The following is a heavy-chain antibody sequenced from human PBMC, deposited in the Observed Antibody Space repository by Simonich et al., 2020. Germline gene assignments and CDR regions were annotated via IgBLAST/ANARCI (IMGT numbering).Heavy chain of an antibody. CDR3: ARGKLGLQYDY. CDR2: INTNSGGT. Sequence: QVQLVQSGSELKKPGASVKVSCKASGSTLTSFAMNWGRQAPGKRLEWMGRINTNSGGTNDAQKFQGRGTMTRDTSISTAYMELSRLRSDDTAVYYCARGKLGLQYDYWGQGTLVTVSS. J-gene: IGHJ4*02. CDR1: GSTLTSFA. D-gene: IGHD7-27*01. V-gene: IGHV1-2*06.